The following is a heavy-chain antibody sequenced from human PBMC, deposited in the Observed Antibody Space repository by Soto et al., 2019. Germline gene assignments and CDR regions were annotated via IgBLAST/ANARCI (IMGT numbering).Heavy chain of an antibody. Sequence: PSQTLSLTCAISGDSVSSNSAAWNWIRQSPSRGLEWLGRTYYRSKWYNDYAVSVKSRITINPDTSKNQFSLQLNSVTPEDTAVYYCARDSCSSTSCYVLDYFDYWGQGTLVTVSS. CDR3: ARDSCSSTSCYVLDYFDY. J-gene: IGHJ4*02. V-gene: IGHV6-1*01. CDR1: GDSVSSNSAA. CDR2: TYYRSKWYN. D-gene: IGHD2-2*01.